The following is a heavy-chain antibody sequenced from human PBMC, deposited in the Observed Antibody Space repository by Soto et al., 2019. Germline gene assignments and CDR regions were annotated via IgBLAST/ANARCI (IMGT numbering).Heavy chain of an antibody. CDR1: GGSISSYY. Sequence: SETLSLTCTVSGGSISSYYWSWIRQPPGKGLEWIGYIYYSGSTNYNPSLKSRVTISVDTSKNQFSLKLSSVTAADTVVYYCARVRVVAANTPNAPPWFDPWGQGTLVTVSS. CDR2: IYYSGST. J-gene: IGHJ5*02. CDR3: ARVRVVAANTPNAPPWFDP. D-gene: IGHD2-15*01. V-gene: IGHV4-59*01.